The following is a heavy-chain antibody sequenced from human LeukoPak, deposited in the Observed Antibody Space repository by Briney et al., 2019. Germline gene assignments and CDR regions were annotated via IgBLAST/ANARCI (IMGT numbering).Heavy chain of an antibody. Sequence: SVKVSCKASGGTFSSYAISWVRQAPGQGLEWMGRIIPILGIANYAQKFQGRVTITADKSTSTAYMELSSLRSEDTAVYYCVRDTREDCSGDSCFWDDAFDIWGQGTAVIVSS. J-gene: IGHJ3*02. CDR1: GGTFSSYA. CDR3: VRDTREDCSGDSCFWDDAFDI. V-gene: IGHV1-69*04. CDR2: IIPILGIA. D-gene: IGHD2-15*01.